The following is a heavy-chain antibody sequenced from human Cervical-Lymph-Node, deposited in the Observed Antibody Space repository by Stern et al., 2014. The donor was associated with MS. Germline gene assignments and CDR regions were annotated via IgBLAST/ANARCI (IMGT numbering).Heavy chain of an antibody. Sequence: EVQLVESGAEVKKPGESLKISCKTAGYSFTNYWIGWVRQMPGKGLEWMGIIYPSDSDTRYIPSSQGQVIISADKSIGTAYLQWRSLKASDSGIYYCARGAPPENWGQGTLVTVSS. CDR1: GYSFTNYW. CDR2: IYPSDSDT. D-gene: IGHD1-26*01. J-gene: IGHJ4*02. CDR3: ARGAPPEN. V-gene: IGHV5-51*03.